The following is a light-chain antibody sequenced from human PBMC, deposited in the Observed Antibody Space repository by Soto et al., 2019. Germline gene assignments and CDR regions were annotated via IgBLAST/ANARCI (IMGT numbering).Light chain of an antibody. J-gene: IGLJ1*01. CDR2: DVS. V-gene: IGLV2-11*01. Sequence: QSVLTQPRSVSGSPGQSVTISCTGTSSDVGGYNYVSWYQQHPRKAPKLMIYDVSKRPSGVPDRFSGSKSGNTASLTISGLQAEDEADYYCCSYAGSYFYVFGTGTKVNVL. CDR1: SSDVGGYNY. CDR3: CSYAGSYFYV.